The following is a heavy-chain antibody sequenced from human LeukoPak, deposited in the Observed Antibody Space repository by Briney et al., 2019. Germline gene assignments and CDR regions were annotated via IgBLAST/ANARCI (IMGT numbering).Heavy chain of an antibody. CDR1: GYTFTSYG. CDR3: ARGYYYDSSGYYYPDY. CDR2: ISAYNGNT. J-gene: IGHJ4*02. Sequence: ASVKASCKASGYTFTSYGISWVRQAPGQGLEWMGWISAYNGNTNYAQKLQGRVTMTTDTSTSTAYMELRSLRSDDTAVYYCARGYYYDSSGYYYPDYWGQGTLVTVSS. V-gene: IGHV1-18*01. D-gene: IGHD3-22*01.